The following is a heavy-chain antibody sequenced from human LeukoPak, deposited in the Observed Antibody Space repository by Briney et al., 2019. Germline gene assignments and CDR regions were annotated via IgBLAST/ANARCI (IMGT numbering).Heavy chain of an antibody. V-gene: IGHV3-30*02. CDR1: GFTFSSYG. Sequence: GGSLRLSCAASGFTFSSYGMHWVRQAPGKGLEWVAFIRYDGSNKYYADSVKGRFTISRDNSKNTLYLQMNSLRAEDTAGYYCAKVHSPSSTAAGIWSHFDYWGQGTLVTVSS. D-gene: IGHD6-13*01. CDR2: IRYDGSNK. CDR3: AKVHSPSSTAAGIWSHFDY. J-gene: IGHJ4*02.